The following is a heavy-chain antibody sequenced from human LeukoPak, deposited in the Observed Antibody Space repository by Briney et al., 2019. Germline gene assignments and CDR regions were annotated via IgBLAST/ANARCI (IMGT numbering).Heavy chain of an antibody. V-gene: IGHV3-30*02. Sequence: GGSLRLSCAASGFTFSNYAMHWVRQAPGKGLEWVAFIRFDGSNEYYADSVKGRFTISRDNSKNTLYLQMNSLRAEDTAVYYCAKLLYYYDSSQPYWGQGTLVTVSS. D-gene: IGHD3-22*01. CDR1: GFTFSNYA. CDR2: IRFDGSNE. CDR3: AKLLYYYDSSQPY. J-gene: IGHJ4*02.